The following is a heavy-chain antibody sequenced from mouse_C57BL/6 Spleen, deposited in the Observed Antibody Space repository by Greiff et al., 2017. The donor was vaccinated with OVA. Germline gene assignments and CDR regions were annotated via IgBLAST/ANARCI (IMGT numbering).Heavy chain of an antibody. CDR3: ARYHYLYDYAMDY. CDR1: GFTFSDYY. V-gene: IGHV5-16*01. Sequence: EVKLVESEGGLVQPGSSMKLSCTASGFTFSDYYMAWVRQVPEKGLEWVANINYDGSSTYYLDSLKSRFIISRDNAKNILYLQMSSLKSEDTATYYCARYHYLYDYAMDYWGQGTSVTVSS. CDR2: INYDGSST. J-gene: IGHJ4*01. D-gene: IGHD1-2*01.